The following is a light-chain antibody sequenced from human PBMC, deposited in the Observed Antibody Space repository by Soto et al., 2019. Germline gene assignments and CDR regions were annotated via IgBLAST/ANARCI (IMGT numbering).Light chain of an antibody. V-gene: IGKV1-5*01. CDR2: DAS. Sequence: DIQMTQSPSTLSASVGDRVTITCRASQSISSWLAWYQQKPGKAPKLLIYDASSLESGVPSRFSGSGSGTEFTITISSLQPDDFATDYCQQYNSYSRTFRQGTKVEIK. J-gene: IGKJ1*01. CDR3: QQYNSYSRT. CDR1: QSISSW.